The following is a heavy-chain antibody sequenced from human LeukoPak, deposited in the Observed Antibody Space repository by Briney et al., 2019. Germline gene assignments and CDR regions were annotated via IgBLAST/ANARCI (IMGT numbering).Heavy chain of an antibody. CDR3: ASSPAYSSSWYAIDN. CDR2: IGTAGDT. CDR1: GFTFSNYD. Sequence: GGSLRLSCAASGFTFSNYDMHWVRQAAGKGLEWVSGIGTAGDTYYPGSVKGRFTISRENAKNSLCLQMNSLSAGDTAVYYCASSPAYSSSWYAIDNWGQGTLVTVSS. V-gene: IGHV3-13*01. J-gene: IGHJ4*02. D-gene: IGHD6-13*01.